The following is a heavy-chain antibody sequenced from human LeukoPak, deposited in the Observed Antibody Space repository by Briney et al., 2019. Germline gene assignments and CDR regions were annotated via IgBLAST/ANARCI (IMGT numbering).Heavy chain of an antibody. CDR3: AKRTICGAPTY. V-gene: IGHV3-48*01. CDR2: ISSSSSTI. Sequence: GGSLRLSCAASGFTFSSYAMNWVRQAPAKGLEWVSYISSSSSTIYYADSVKGRFTISRDNSKNPLHPQMDSLIADDTAVYYCAKRTICGAPTYWGQGTLVTVSS. J-gene: IGHJ4*02. CDR1: GFTFSSYA. D-gene: IGHD3-3*01.